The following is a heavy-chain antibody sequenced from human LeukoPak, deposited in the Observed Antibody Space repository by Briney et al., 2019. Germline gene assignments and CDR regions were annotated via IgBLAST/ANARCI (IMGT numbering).Heavy chain of an antibody. CDR1: GFTFSSYA. CDR3: AKGYYYDSSGYYPHAFDI. CDR2: ISGSGGST. Sequence: GGSLRLSCAASGFTFSSYAMSWVRQAPGKGLEWVSAISGSGGSTYYADSVKGRFTISRDNSKNTLYLQMNSLRAEDTAVYYCAKGYYYDSSGYYPHAFDIWGQGTMVTVSS. J-gene: IGHJ3*02. D-gene: IGHD3-22*01. V-gene: IGHV3-23*01.